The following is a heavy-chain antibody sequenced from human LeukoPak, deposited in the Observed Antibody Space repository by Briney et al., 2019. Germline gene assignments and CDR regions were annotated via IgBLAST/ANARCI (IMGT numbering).Heavy chain of an antibody. J-gene: IGHJ6*02. D-gene: IGHD3-10*01. V-gene: IGHV4-59*08. Sequence: SETLSLTCTVSGGSISSYYWSWIRQPPGKGLEWIGYIYYSGSTNYNPSLKSRVTISVDTSKNQFSLKLSSVTAAETAVYYCARSARLAGSGRVHYYGMDVWGQGTTVTVS. CDR1: GGSISSYY. CDR3: ARSARLAGSGRVHYYGMDV. CDR2: IYYSGST.